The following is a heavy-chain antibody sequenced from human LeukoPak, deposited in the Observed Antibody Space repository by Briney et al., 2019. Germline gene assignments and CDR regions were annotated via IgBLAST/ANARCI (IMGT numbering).Heavy chain of an antibody. V-gene: IGHV1-46*01. D-gene: IGHD3-22*01. CDR3: AADPSYSSGYRYYFDY. Sequence: ASVKVSCKASGYTFTSYHMHWVRQAPGQGVEWMGIINPSGGSTSYAQKFQERVTITRDMSTSTAYMELSSLRSEDTAVYYCAADPSYSSGYRYYFDYWGQGTLVTVSS. CDR2: INPSGGST. J-gene: IGHJ4*02. CDR1: GYTFTSYH.